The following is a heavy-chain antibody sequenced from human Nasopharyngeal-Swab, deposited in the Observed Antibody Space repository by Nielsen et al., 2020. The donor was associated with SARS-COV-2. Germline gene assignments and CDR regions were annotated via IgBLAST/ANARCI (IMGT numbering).Heavy chain of an antibody. Sequence: GSLRLSCTVSGGSISSYYWSWIRQLAGKGLGWIGRIYTSGSTNYNPSLKSRVTMSVDTSKNQFSLKLSSVTAADTAVYYCARDQKLWFGESADYYYYGMDVWGQGTTVTVS. CDR3: ARDQKLWFGESADYYYYGMDV. V-gene: IGHV4-4*07. J-gene: IGHJ6*02. CDR2: IYTSGST. CDR1: GGSISSYY. D-gene: IGHD3-10*01.